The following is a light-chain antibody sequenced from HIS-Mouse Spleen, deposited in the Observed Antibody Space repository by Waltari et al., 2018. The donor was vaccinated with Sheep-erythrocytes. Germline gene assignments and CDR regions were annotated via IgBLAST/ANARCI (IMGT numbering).Light chain of an antibody. CDR1: QILLHSNGYNY. J-gene: IGKJ2*01. CDR2: LGS. CDR3: RQALQTPLT. V-gene: IGKV2-28*01. Sequence: DIVMTQSPLSLPVTPGEPASISCRSSQILLHSNGYNYLDWYLQKPGQSPQLLIYLGSNRASGVPDRFSGSGSGTDFTLKISRVEAEDVGVYYCRQALQTPLTFGQGTKLEIK.